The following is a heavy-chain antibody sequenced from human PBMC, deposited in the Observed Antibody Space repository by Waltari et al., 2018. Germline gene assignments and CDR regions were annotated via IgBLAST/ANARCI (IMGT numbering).Heavy chain of an antibody. CDR1: GYSISSGYY. D-gene: IGHD3-3*01. V-gene: IGHV4-38-2*01. Sequence: QVQLQESGPGLVKPSETLSLTCAVSGYSISSGYYWGWIRQPPGKGLEWIGSIYHSGSTYYNPPPNSRVTISVDTSKNQFSLKLSSVTAADTAVYYCARALEYDFWSGYRQGVWFDPWGQGTLVTVSS. CDR3: ARALEYDFWSGYRQGVWFDP. J-gene: IGHJ5*02. CDR2: IYHSGST.